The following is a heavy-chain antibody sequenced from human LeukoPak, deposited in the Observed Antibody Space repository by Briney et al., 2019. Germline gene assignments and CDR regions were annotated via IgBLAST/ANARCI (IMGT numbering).Heavy chain of an antibody. CDR1: GGSISSSSYY. Sequence: SETLSLTCTVSGGSISSSSYYWGWIRQPPGKGLEWIGSIYYSGSTYYNPSLKSRVTISVDTSKNKFSLKLSSVTAADTAVYYCARDQAGWFDPWGQGTLVTVSS. CDR2: IYYSGST. CDR3: ARDQAGWFDP. V-gene: IGHV4-39*07. J-gene: IGHJ5*02.